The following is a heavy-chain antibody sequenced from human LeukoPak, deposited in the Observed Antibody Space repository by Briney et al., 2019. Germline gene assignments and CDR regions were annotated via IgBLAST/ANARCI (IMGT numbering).Heavy chain of an antibody. CDR3: ARVPRPYCSSTSCYPAFDP. CDR1: GGSISSHY. J-gene: IGHJ5*02. D-gene: IGHD2-2*01. V-gene: IGHV4-59*11. CDR2: IYYSGST. Sequence: PSETLSLTCTVSGGSISSHYWSWIRQPPGKGLEWIGYIYYSGSTNYNPSLKSRVTISVDTSKNQFSLKLSSVTAADTAVYYCARVPRPYCSSTSCYPAFDPWGQGTLVTVSS.